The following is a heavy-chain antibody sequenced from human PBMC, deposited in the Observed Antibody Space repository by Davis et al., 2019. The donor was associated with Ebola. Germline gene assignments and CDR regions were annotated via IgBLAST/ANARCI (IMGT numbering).Heavy chain of an antibody. CDR2: INHSGST. J-gene: IGHJ4*02. V-gene: IGHV4-34*01. CDR1: GGSFSGYY. Sequence: SETLSLTCAVYGGSFSGYYWSWIRQPPGKGLEWIGEINHSGSTNYNPSLKSRVTISVDTSKNQFSLKLSSVTAADTAVYYCARESLDYGDYLLDYWGQGTLVTVSS. D-gene: IGHD4-17*01. CDR3: ARESLDYGDYLLDY.